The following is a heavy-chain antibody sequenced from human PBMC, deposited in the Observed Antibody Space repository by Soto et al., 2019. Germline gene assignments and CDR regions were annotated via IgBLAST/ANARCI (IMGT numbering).Heavy chain of an antibody. D-gene: IGHD3-10*01. V-gene: IGHV3-7*01. J-gene: IGHJ5*02. CDR3: ARDRKEIRWFGESTQGDTVVYNWFDP. Sequence: EVQLVESGGGLVQPWGSLRLSCAASGFTFSSYWMSWVRQAPGKGLEWVANIKQDGSEKYYVDSVKGRFTISRDNAKNSLYLQMNSLRAEDTAVYYCARDRKEIRWFGESTQGDTVVYNWFDPWGQGTLVTVSS. CDR1: GFTFSSYW. CDR2: IKQDGSEK.